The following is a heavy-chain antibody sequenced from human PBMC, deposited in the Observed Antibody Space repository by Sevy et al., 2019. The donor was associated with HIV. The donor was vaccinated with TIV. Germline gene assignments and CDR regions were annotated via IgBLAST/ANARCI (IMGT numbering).Heavy chain of an antibody. CDR1: GFTFSSYA. D-gene: IGHD6-13*01. CDR2: MSGSGGST. V-gene: IGHV3-23*01. J-gene: IGHJ6*02. CDR3: ATRDISAAGSYYYGMDV. Sequence: GGSLRLSCAASGFTFSSYAMSWVRQAPGKGLEWVSAMSGSGGSTYDADSVKGRFTISRDNSKNTLYLKMNSLRAEDTAVSYCATRDISAAGSYYYGMDVWGQGTTVTVSS.